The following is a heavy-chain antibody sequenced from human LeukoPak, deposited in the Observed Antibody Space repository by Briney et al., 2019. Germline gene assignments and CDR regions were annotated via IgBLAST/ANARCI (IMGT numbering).Heavy chain of an antibody. J-gene: IGHJ4*02. D-gene: IGHD4-17*01. Sequence: SETLSLTCTVSDGSITNYDWSWVRQPPGKGLEFIGHVHYSGTTNYNPSLRSRVTISIDTSKQHFFLRLKSVTAADTAVYYCARGYGDFRVEGRYFHSWGQGTLVTVSS. CDR1: DGSITNYD. CDR3: ARGYGDFRVEGRYFHS. CDR2: VHYSGTT. V-gene: IGHV4-59*01.